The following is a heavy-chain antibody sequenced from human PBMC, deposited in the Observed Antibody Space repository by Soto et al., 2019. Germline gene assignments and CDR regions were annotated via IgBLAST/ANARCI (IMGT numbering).Heavy chain of an antibody. V-gene: IGHV3-30*18. D-gene: IGHD5-12*01. CDR1: GFSFSGYG. CDR3: AKGEFHIVDKGMDV. Sequence: GGSLRLSCAASGFSFSGYGIHWVRHAPCKGLEWVAVISYDGDNKYYADSVKGRFTISRDNSKNTVYLQMNSLRAEDTAVYYCAKGEFHIVDKGMDVLGQRTTVPV. CDR2: ISYDGDNK. J-gene: IGHJ6*02.